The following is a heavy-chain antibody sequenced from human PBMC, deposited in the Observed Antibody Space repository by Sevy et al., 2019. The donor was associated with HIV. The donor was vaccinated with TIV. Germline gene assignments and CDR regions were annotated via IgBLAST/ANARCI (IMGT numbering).Heavy chain of an antibody. CDR1: GYTFTGYY. D-gene: IGHD3-10*01. CDR2: INPNSGGT. CDR3: ARSVKWFGELLYWFDP. Sequence: ASVKVSRKASGYTFTGYYMHWVRQAPGQGLEWMGWINPNSGGTNYAQKFQGRVTMTRDTSISTAYMELSRLRSDDTAVYYCARSVKWFGELLYWFDPWGQGTLVTVSS. J-gene: IGHJ5*02. V-gene: IGHV1-2*02.